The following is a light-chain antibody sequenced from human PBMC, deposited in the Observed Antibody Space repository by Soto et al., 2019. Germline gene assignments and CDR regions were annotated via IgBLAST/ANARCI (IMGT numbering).Light chain of an antibody. Sequence: EIVLMQSPGTLSLYPGERATLSCRASQSVSNNYVAWYQQKPGQAPRLLIAGASSRATGIPDRFSGSGSGTDFTLTISRLEPEHFAVYYCQQYGSSPPLTFGGGTKVEIK. CDR3: QQYGSSPPLT. J-gene: IGKJ4*01. V-gene: IGKV3-20*01. CDR1: QSVSNNY. CDR2: GAS.